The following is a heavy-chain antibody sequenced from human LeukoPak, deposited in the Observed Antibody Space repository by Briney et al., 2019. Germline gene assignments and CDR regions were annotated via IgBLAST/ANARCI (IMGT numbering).Heavy chain of an antibody. CDR3: ARGNTYSDFWSGRAGSYLDA. V-gene: IGHV4-34*01. Sequence: PSETLSLTCAVYGGSFRGYFWTWIRQSPGKGLEWIGEINNSGDANYNPSLKSRVTISDDSYKSQFSLRLTSVTAADTAVYYCARGNTYSDFWSGRAGSYLDAWGKGTTVRVSS. J-gene: IGHJ6*04. D-gene: IGHD3-3*01. CDR1: GGSFRGYF. CDR2: INNSGDA.